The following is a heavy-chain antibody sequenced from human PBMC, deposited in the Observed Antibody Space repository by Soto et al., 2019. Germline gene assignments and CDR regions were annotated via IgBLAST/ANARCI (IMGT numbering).Heavy chain of an antibody. V-gene: IGHV3-33*06. D-gene: IGHD3-10*01. CDR3: AKVLYASESFDSEEAPYGMDV. Sequence: VQLVESGGGLVQPGGSLRLSCAASGFPFSRYDMHWVRQAPGKGLEWVAVLWFDGSNEYYADSVQGRFTISRDNSKNTLYLQMDSPRAEDTAVYYCAKVLYASESFDSEEAPYGMDVWCQGTTLTVAS. CDR2: LWFDGSNE. CDR1: GFPFSRYD. J-gene: IGHJ6*02.